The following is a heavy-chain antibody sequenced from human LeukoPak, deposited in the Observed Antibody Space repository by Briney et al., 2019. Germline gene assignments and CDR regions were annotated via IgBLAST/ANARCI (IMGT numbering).Heavy chain of an antibody. CDR1: GYTFSSYG. CDR3: AREDSSGWLDY. D-gene: IGHD6-19*01. J-gene: IGHJ4*02. CDR2: INTSNGNT. Sequence: GASVKVSCKASGYTFSSYGFSWVREAPGQGLEWMGWINTSNGNTNYAQQLQGRVTMTTDTSTSTAYMELRSLRSDDTAVYYCAREDSSGWLDYWGQGTLVTVSS. V-gene: IGHV1-18*01.